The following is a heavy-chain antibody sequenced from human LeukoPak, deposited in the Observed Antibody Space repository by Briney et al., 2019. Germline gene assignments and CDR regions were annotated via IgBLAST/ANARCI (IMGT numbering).Heavy chain of an antibody. V-gene: IGHV4-61*01. CDR3: ARDSIAAAGTDDAFDI. J-gene: IGHJ3*02. Sequence: SETLSLTCTVSGGSVSGGSYYWSWIRQPPGKGLEWIGYIYYSGSTNYNPSLKSRVTISVDTSKNQFSLKLSSVTAADTAVYYCARDSIAAAGTDDAFDIWGQGTMVTVSS. D-gene: IGHD6-13*01. CDR1: GGSVSGGSYY. CDR2: IYYSGST.